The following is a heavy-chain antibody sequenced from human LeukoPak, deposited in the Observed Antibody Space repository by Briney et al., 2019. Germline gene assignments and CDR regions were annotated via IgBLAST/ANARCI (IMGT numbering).Heavy chain of an antibody. D-gene: IGHD2-8*02. J-gene: IGHJ4*02. CDR3: ARGGSWSWDN. CDR2: IKYDGSEK. Sequence: GGSLRLSCAASGFIFSRYWMSWVRQAPGKGLEWVGNIKYDGSEKMYVGSVKGRFTISRDNAKSSLYLQMNSLRADDTAVYYCARGGSWSWDNWGQGTLVTVSS. V-gene: IGHV3-7*01. CDR1: GFIFSRYW.